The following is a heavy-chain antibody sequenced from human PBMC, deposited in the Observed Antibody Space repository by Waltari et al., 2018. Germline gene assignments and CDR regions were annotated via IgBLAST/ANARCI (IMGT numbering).Heavy chain of an antibody. J-gene: IGHJ3*01. CDR2: IFPRDSDT. Sequence: EVQLVQSGTQVRKPGESLTISCKASEYSFSSYWIGWVRQMPGKGMEWRGIIFPRDSDTRYTPSSQGRVTISADKSTGTAYLEFSSLTASDTAMYFCARELIWPGELGPFDLWGQGTFVSVSS. CDR1: EYSFSSYW. V-gene: IGHV5-51*01. D-gene: IGHD3-10*01. CDR3: ARELIWPGELGPFDL.